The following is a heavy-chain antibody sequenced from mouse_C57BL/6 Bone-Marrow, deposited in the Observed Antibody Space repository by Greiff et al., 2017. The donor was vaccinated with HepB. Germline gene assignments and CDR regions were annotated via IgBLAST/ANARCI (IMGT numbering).Heavy chain of an antibody. D-gene: IGHD2-4*01. CDR2: ISSGSSTI. J-gene: IGHJ4*01. CDR3: ATKDYDNYAMDY. V-gene: IGHV5-17*01. Sequence: EVKVVESGGGLVKPGGSLKLSCAASGFTFSDYGMHWVRQAPEKGLEWVAYISSGSSTIYYADTVKGRFTISRDNAKNTLFLQMTSLRSEDTAMYYCATKDYDNYAMDYWGQGTSVTVSS. CDR1: GFTFSDYG.